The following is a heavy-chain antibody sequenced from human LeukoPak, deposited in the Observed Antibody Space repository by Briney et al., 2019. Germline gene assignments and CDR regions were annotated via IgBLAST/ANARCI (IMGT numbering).Heavy chain of an antibody. CDR2: INHSGST. V-gene: IGHV4-34*01. CDR3: ASEDGYSSA. D-gene: IGHD6-19*01. Sequence: SETLSLTCAVYGGSFSGYYWSWIRQPPGKGLEWIGEINHSGSTNYNPSLKSRVTISVDTSKNQFSLKLSSVTAADTAVYYCASEDGYSSAWGQGTLVTVSS. J-gene: IGHJ5*02. CDR1: GGSFSGYY.